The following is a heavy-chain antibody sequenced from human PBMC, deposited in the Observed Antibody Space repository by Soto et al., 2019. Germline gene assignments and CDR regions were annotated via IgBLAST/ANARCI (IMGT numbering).Heavy chain of an antibody. CDR2: VFSSVSA. V-gene: IGHV4-4*07. CDR3: ARDGMTTGDT. D-gene: IGHD2-21*02. CDR1: GVSVRSYT. Sequence: SETLSLTCIVSGVSVRSYTWSWVRQPADKGLEWIGRVFSSVSATYNPSLKSRVSISMDTPENRISLKLDSVTAADAGVYFCARDGMTTGDTWGPGTLVTVSS. J-gene: IGHJ4*02.